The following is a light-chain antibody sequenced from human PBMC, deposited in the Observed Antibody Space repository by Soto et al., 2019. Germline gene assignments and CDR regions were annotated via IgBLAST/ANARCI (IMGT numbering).Light chain of an antibody. CDR2: GAS. Sequence: EIVMTQSPVTLSVSPGERVTLSCRASQSVSSNLAWYQQKPGQAPRLLIYGASNRATGIPDRFIGRGSGTDLTLTISSLEPEDFAVYYCELYGSSPPSITFGQGTRLEIK. J-gene: IGKJ5*01. CDR1: QSVSSN. V-gene: IGKV3-20*01. CDR3: ELYGSSPPSIT.